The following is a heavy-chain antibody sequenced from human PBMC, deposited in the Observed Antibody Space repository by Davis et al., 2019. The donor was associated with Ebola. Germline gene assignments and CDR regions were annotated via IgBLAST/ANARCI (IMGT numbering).Heavy chain of an antibody. CDR3: ARSLGYSYGVDY. J-gene: IGHJ4*02. Sequence: AASVKVSCKASGYTFNNYGISWVRQAPGQGPEWMGWISAYNGHTNFAQNLQGRLTMTTATSTATAYMELSSLRSEDTAVYYCARSLGYSYGVDYWGQGTLVTVSS. CDR2: ISAYNGHT. V-gene: IGHV1-18*01. D-gene: IGHD5-18*01. CDR1: GYTFNNYG.